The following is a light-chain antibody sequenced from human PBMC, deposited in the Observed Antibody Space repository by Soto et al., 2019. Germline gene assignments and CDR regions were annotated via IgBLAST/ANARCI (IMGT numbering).Light chain of an antibody. CDR2: AAS. Sequence: DMQLTQSPSFLSASVGDRVTSTCRASQGISSYLAWYQQKPGKAPKLLIYAASSLQSGVPSRFSGSGSGTDFTLTISSLQPEDFATYYCQQSYSTPPTFGQGTKV. J-gene: IGKJ1*01. CDR3: QQSYSTPPT. CDR1: QGISSY. V-gene: IGKV1-39*01.